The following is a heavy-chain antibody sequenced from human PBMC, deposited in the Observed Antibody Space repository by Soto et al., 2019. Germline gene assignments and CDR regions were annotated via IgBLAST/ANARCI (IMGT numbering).Heavy chain of an antibody. J-gene: IGHJ5*02. D-gene: IGHD7-27*01. Sequence: SVKVSCKASGGTFSSYTISWVRQAPGQGLEWMGRIIPILGIANYAQKFQGRVTITADKSTSTAYMELSSLRSEDTAVYYCARKLGSAPFDNWFDPWGQGTLVTVS. CDR3: ARKLGSAPFDNWFDP. CDR2: IIPILGIA. V-gene: IGHV1-69*02. CDR1: GGTFSSYT.